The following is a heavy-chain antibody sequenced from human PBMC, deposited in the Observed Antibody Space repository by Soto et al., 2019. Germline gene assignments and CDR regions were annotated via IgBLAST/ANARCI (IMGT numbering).Heavy chain of an antibody. Sequence: GESLKISCNGSGYSFTSYWIGWVRQMPGKGLEWMGIIYPGDSDTRYSPSFQGQVTISADKSISTAYLQWSSLKASDTAMYYCATNREYQSDPFDIWGQGTTVPVSS. J-gene: IGHJ3*02. CDR3: ATNREYQSDPFDI. V-gene: IGHV5-51*01. CDR1: GYSFTSYW. CDR2: IYPGDSDT. D-gene: IGHD6-6*01.